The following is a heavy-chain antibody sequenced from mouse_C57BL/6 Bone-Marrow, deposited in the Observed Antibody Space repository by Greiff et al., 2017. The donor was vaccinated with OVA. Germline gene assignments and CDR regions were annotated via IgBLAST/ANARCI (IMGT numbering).Heavy chain of an antibody. CDR1: GFTFSSYA. J-gene: IGHJ4*01. Sequence: EVQLVESGGGLVKPGGSLKLSCAASGFTFSSYAMSWVRQTPEKRLEWVATLSDGGSYTYYPDNVKGRFTISRDNAKNNQYLQMSHLKSEDTAMYYCARALWDGGMDYWGQGTSVTVSS. V-gene: IGHV5-4*01. D-gene: IGHD4-1*01. CDR2: LSDGGSYT. CDR3: ARALWDGGMDY.